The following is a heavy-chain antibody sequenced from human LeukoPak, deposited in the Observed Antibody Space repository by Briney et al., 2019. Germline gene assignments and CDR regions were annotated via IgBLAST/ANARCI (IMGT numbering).Heavy chain of an antibody. Sequence: PGGSLRLSCAAPGFTFSSYSMNWVRQAPGKGLEWVSTISGSGGSTYYADSVKGRFTISRDNSKNTLYLQMNSLRAEDTAVYYCAKLGGSGNLNNYYYYYMDVWGKGTTVTISS. CDR3: AKLGGSGNLNNYYYYYMDV. D-gene: IGHD3-10*01. V-gene: IGHV3-23*01. CDR2: ISGSGGST. CDR1: GFTFSSYS. J-gene: IGHJ6*03.